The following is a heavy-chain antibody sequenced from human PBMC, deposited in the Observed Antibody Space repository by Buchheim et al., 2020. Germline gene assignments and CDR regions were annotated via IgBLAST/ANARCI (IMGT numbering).Heavy chain of an antibody. CDR1: GFTFSSYG. J-gene: IGHJ6*02. D-gene: IGHD2-15*01. Sequence: QVQLVESGGGVVQPGRSLRLSCAASGFTFSSYGMHWVRQAPGKGLEWVAVIWYDGSNKYYADSVKGRFTISRDNSKNTLYLQMNSLRAEDTAVYYCARDLLGYCSGGSCYGGDYYYYGMDVWGQGTT. CDR2: IWYDGSNK. CDR3: ARDLLGYCSGGSCYGGDYYYYGMDV. V-gene: IGHV3-33*01.